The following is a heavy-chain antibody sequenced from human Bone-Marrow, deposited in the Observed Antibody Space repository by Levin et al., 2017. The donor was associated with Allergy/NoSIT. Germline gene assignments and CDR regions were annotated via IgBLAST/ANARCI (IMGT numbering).Heavy chain of an antibody. V-gene: IGHV3-64D*06. CDR3: VKDSDVLLWFRDFFFPREPSFRNFDY. Sequence: GGSLRLSCSASGFTFSSYAMHWVRQAPGKGLEYVSAISSNGGSTYYADSVKGRFTISRDNSKNTLYLQMSSLRAEDTAVYYCVKDSDVLLWFRDFFFPREPSFRNFDYWGQGTLVTVSS. D-gene: IGHD3-10*01. J-gene: IGHJ4*02. CDR2: ISSNGGST. CDR1: GFTFSSYA.